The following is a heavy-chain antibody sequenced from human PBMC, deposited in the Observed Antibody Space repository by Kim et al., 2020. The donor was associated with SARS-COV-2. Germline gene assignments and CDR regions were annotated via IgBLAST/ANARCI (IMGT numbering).Heavy chain of an antibody. Sequence: GGSLRLSCAASGFTFSSYWMSWVRQAPGKGLEWVANIKQDGSEKYYVDSVKGRFTISRDNAKNSLYLQMNSLRAEDTAVYYCARDGYYPAVDAFDIWGQGTMVTVSS. V-gene: IGHV3-7*03. J-gene: IGHJ3*02. D-gene: IGHD1-26*01. CDR2: IKQDGSEK. CDR1: GFTFSSYW. CDR3: ARDGYYPAVDAFDI.